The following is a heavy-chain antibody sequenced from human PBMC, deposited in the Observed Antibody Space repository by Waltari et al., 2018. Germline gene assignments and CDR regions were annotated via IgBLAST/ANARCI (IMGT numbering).Heavy chain of an antibody. D-gene: IGHD2-8*02. CDR2: INHSGST. CDR3: AREGYRFTGGVYRQVNWFDP. J-gene: IGHJ5*02. V-gene: IGHV4-34*01. CDR1: GGSFSGYY. Sequence: QVQLQQWGAGLLKPSETLSLTCAVYGGSFSGYYWSWIRQPPGKGLEWIGEINHSGSTNYNPSLKSRVTISVDTSKNQFSLKLSSVTAADTAVYYCAREGYRFTGGVYRQVNWFDPWGQGTLVTVSS.